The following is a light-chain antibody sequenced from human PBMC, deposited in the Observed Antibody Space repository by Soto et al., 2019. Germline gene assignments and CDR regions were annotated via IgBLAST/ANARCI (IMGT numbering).Light chain of an antibody. V-gene: IGKV1-39*01. CDR3: QQSYSSPPT. CDR2: AAS. CDR1: QSISNY. Sequence: DIQMTQSPSSLSASMRDRVTISCRASQSISNYLNWYQQKPGKAPKLLIYAASTLQSGVPSRFSGSGSGTDFTLTISSLQPEDFATYYCQQSYSSPPTFGQGTNLEIK. J-gene: IGKJ2*01.